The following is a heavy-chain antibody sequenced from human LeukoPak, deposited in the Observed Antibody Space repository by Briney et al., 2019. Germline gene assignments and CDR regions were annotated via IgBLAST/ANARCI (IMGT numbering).Heavy chain of an antibody. V-gene: IGHV3-48*03. CDR1: GFTFSSYE. D-gene: IGHD3-3*01. Sequence: GGSLRLSCAASGFTFSSYEMNWVRQAPGKGLEWVSYISSSGSTIYYADSVKGRFTISRDNAKNSLYLQMNSLRAEDTAVYYCARIFVPDYYYYMDVWGKGTTVTISS. J-gene: IGHJ6*03. CDR2: ISSSGSTI. CDR3: ARIFVPDYYYYMDV.